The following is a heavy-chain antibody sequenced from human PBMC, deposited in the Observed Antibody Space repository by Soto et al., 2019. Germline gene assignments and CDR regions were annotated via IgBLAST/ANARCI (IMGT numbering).Heavy chain of an antibody. CDR3: ARPYGSCFDY. Sequence: SETLSLSCTVSGGSISSYYWSWIRQPPGKGLEWIGYIYYSGSTNYNPSLKSRVTISVDTSKNQFSLKLSSVTAADTAVYYCARPYGSCFDYWGQGTLVTVS. J-gene: IGHJ4*02. V-gene: IGHV4-59*08. CDR1: GGSISSYY. D-gene: IGHD3-10*01. CDR2: IYYSGST.